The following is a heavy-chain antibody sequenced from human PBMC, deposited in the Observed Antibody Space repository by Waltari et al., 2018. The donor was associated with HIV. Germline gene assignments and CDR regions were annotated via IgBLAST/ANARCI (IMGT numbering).Heavy chain of an antibody. CDR1: GTTVSSSA. CDR3: ARDKAHNDVWSGYVS. J-gene: IGHJ5*02. Sequence: QVQLVQSGAEVKKPGSSVKVSCKASGTTVSSSAVSLVRQAPGQGLEWMGGIIPLFGTVHYAQKFQGRVTITADGSTSTVYMELSSLRSEDTAVYYCARDKAHNDVWSGYVSWGQGTLVTVSS. CDR2: IIPLFGTV. V-gene: IGHV1-69*01. D-gene: IGHD3-3*01.